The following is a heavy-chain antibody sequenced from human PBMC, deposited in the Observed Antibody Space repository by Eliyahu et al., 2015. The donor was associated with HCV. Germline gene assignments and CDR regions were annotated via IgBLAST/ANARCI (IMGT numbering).Heavy chain of an antibody. CDR3: ARDLMVSLSYYYYGMDV. J-gene: IGHJ6*02. CDR2: ISSSGSTI. CDR1: XFTFXDYY. D-gene: IGHD2-8*01. V-gene: IGHV3-11*01. Sequence: QVQLVESGGGLVKPGGSLRLSCAASXFTFXDYYMXWIRQAPGKGLEWVSYISSSGSTIYYADSVKGRFTISRDNAKNSLYLQMNSLRAEDTAVYYCARDLMVSLSYYYYGMDVWAKGPRSPSP.